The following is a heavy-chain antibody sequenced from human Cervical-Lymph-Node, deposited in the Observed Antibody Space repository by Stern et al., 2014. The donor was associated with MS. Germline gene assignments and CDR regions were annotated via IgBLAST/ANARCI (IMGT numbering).Heavy chain of an antibody. Sequence: VQLVQSGAEVKKPGASVKVSCKASGYTFTSYYMHWVRQAPGQGLEWMGIINPSGGSTSYAQKFQGRVTMTRDTSTSTVYMELSSLRSEDTAVYYCARVGWELLDAFDIWGQGTMVTVS. V-gene: IGHV1-46*01. CDR2: INPSGGST. CDR1: GYTFTSYY. D-gene: IGHD1-26*01. J-gene: IGHJ3*02. CDR3: ARVGWELLDAFDI.